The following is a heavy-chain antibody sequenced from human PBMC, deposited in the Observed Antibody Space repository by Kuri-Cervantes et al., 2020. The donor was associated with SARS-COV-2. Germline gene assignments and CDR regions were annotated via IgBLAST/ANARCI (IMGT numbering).Heavy chain of an antibody. Sequence: ESLKISCTVSGGSISSYYWSWIRQPPGKGLEWIGYIYYSGSTNYNPSLKSRVTISVDTSKNQFSLKLSSVTAADTAVYYCARVGRGSYYYDSSGFSQTYYYYYYMDVWGKGTTVTVSS. CDR1: GGSISSYY. CDR2: IYYSGST. CDR3: ARVGRGSYYYDSSGFSQTYYYYYYMDV. V-gene: IGHV4-59*01. D-gene: IGHD3-22*01. J-gene: IGHJ6*03.